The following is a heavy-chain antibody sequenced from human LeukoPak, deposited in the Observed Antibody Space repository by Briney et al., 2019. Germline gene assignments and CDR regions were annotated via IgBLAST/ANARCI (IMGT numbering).Heavy chain of an antibody. J-gene: IGHJ4*02. CDR3: AREVVPAATQKGH. CDR2: INPNSGGT. CDR1: GYTFTGYY. D-gene: IGHD2-2*01. V-gene: IGHV1-2*02. Sequence: SVKVSCKASGYTFTGYYMHWVRQAPGQGLEWMGWINPNSGGTNYAPKFQGRVTMTRDTSISTAYMELSRLRSDDTAVYYCAREVVPAATQKGHWGQGTLVTVSS.